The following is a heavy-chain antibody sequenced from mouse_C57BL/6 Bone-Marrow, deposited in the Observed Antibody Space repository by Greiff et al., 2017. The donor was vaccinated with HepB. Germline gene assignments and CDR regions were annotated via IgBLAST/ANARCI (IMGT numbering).Heavy chain of an antibody. Sequence: VQLVESGPELVKPGASVKISCKASGYAFSSSWMNWVKQRPGKGLEWIGRIYPGDGDTNYNGKFKGKATLTADKSSSTAYMQLSSLTSEDSAVYFCAAYDGYFYAMDYWGQGTSVTVSS. CDR3: AAYDGYFYAMDY. CDR1: GYAFSSSW. D-gene: IGHD2-3*01. CDR2: IYPGDGDT. V-gene: IGHV1-82*01. J-gene: IGHJ4*01.